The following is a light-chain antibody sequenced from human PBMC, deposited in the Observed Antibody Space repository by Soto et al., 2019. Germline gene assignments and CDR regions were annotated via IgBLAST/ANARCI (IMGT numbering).Light chain of an antibody. CDR3: QQSYSTPLT. CDR1: QTLSGY. J-gene: IGKJ4*01. Sequence: DIQMTQSPSSLSASVGDRVTITCRASQTLSGYLNWYQQRPGKAPKLLIYAASSLQSGVPSRFNGSGSGTDFTLTVTSLQPEDFATYYCQQSYSTPLTFGGGTKVDIK. CDR2: AAS. V-gene: IGKV1-39*01.